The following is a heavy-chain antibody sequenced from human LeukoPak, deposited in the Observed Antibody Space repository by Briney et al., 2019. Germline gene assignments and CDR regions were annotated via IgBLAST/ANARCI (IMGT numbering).Heavy chain of an antibody. J-gene: IGHJ4*02. Sequence: GGSLRLSCAASGFTFSTYYMNWVRQAPGKGLEWVSFINGSSSYIYYTDSVKGRFTISRDNAKNSLYLQMNSLRVEDTAVYYCARDSYGYCSSTSCYLLDYWGQGALVTVSS. CDR3: ARDSYGYCSSTSCYLLDY. D-gene: IGHD2-2*03. V-gene: IGHV3-21*01. CDR1: GFTFSTYY. CDR2: INGSSSYI.